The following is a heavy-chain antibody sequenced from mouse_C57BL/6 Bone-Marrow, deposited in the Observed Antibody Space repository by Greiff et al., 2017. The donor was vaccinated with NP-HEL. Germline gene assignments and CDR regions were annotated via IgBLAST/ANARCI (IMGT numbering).Heavy chain of an antibody. CDR3: ITPYYGSSYRYFDV. CDR1: GFNIKDDY. V-gene: IGHV14-4*01. J-gene: IGHJ1*03. Sequence: VQLQQSGAELVRPGASVKLSCTASGFNIKDDYMHWVKQRPEQGLEWIGWIDPENGDTEYASKFQGKATITADTSSNTAYLQLSSLTSEDTAVYYCITPYYGSSYRYFDVWGTGTTVTVSS. D-gene: IGHD1-1*01. CDR2: IDPENGDT.